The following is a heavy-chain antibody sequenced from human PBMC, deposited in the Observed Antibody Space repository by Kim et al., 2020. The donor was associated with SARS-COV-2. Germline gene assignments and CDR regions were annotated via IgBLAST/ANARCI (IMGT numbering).Heavy chain of an antibody. CDR2: IYYSGST. V-gene: IGHV4-59*08. CDR3: AGRRIDGGDYGGNSGSFDY. D-gene: IGHD4-17*01. Sequence: SETLSLTCTVSGGSISSYYWSWIRQPPGKGLEWIGYIYYSGSTNYNPSLKSRVTISVDTSKNQFSLKLSSVTAADTAVYYCAGRRIDGGDYGGNSGSFDYCGHGTLVTVSS. J-gene: IGHJ4*01. CDR1: GGSISSYY.